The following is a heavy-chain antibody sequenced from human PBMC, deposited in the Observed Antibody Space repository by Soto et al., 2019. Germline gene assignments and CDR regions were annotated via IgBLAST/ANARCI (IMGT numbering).Heavy chain of an antibody. Sequence: SQTLSLTCTVSGGSISSYYWSWIRQPPGKGLEWIEYIYYSGSTNYNPSHKSRVTISVDTSKNQFSLKLSSVAAADTAVYYCARGVVVQAARYYYYYMDVWGKGTTVTVSS. V-gene: IGHV4-59*12. CDR3: ARGVVVQAARYYYYYMDV. J-gene: IGHJ6*03. CDR1: GGSISSYY. CDR2: IYYSGST. D-gene: IGHD2-2*01.